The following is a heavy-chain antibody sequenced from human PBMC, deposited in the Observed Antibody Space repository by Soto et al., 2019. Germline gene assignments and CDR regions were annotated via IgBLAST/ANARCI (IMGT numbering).Heavy chain of an antibody. Sequence: EVQLVESGGGLVQPGGSLRLSCAASGFTFSSYAMHWVRQAPGKGLEYVSAISSNGGSTYYANSVKGRFTISRDNSKNTLYLQMGSLRAEDMAVYYCARDCSRTSCYRDDAFDIWGQGTMVTVSS. CDR2: ISSNGGST. CDR3: ARDCSRTSCYRDDAFDI. J-gene: IGHJ3*02. D-gene: IGHD2-2*01. V-gene: IGHV3-64*01. CDR1: GFTFSSYA.